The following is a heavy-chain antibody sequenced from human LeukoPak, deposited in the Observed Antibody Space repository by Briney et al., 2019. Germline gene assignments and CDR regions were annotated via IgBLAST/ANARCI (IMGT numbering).Heavy chain of an antibody. J-gene: IGHJ3*02. D-gene: IGHD3-22*01. CDR1: GFTFSRYW. Sequence: GGSLRLSCAASGFTFSRYWMHWVRQAPGKGLVWVSRINSDGSSTSYADSVKGRFTISRDNAKNTLYLQMNSLRAEDTAVYYCAGNYYDSSGPIDAFDIWGQGTMVTVSS. CDR3: AGNYYDSSGPIDAFDI. CDR2: INSDGSST. V-gene: IGHV3-74*01.